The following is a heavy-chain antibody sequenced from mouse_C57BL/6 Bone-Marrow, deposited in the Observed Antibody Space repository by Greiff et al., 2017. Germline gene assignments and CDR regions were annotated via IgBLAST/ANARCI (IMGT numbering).Heavy chain of an antibody. V-gene: IGHV14-4*01. Sequence: VQLQQSGAELVRPGASVKLSCTASGFNIKDDYMHWVKQRPEQGLEWIGWIDPENGDTEYASKFQGKATITADTSSNTAYLQLSSLTSEDTAVYYCTGDGYYPFAYWGQGTPVTVSA. J-gene: IGHJ3*01. CDR2: IDPENGDT. CDR1: GFNIKDDY. D-gene: IGHD2-3*01. CDR3: TGDGYYPFAY.